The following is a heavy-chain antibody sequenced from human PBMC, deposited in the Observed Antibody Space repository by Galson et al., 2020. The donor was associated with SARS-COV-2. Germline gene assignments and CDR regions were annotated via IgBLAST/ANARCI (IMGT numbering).Heavy chain of an antibody. CDR2: IAYDGSNK. J-gene: IGHJ4*02. Sequence: LKLSCAASGSTFKSYVLHWVRPAPGKGLEWVAVIAYDGSNKYYPDSQKGRFTISRDNSKTTLYLQMKSLGAEDTAFYYCARPHSGSYYGAFDYWGQGTLVTVSS. V-gene: IGHV3-30*04. D-gene: IGHD1-26*01. CDR1: GSTFKSYV. CDR3: ARPHSGSYYGAFDY.